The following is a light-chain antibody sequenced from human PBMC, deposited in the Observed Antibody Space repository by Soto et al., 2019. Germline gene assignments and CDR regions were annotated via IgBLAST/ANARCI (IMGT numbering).Light chain of an antibody. V-gene: IGLV2-14*01. CDR2: DVS. CDR3: SSYTGSSSFVV. J-gene: IGLJ2*01. CDR1: SSDVGGYNY. Sequence: QSALPQPASVSGSPGQAITISCTGTSSDVGGYNYVSWYQQHPGKGPKLMIYDVSNRPSGVSHRFSGYKSGNTASLTISGLQAEDEADYYRSSYTGSSSFVVFGGGTKLTVL.